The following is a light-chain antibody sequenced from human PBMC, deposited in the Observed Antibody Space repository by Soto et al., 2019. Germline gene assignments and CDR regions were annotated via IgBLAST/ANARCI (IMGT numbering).Light chain of an antibody. J-gene: IGKJ1*01. CDR1: RTAGRNY. CDR2: SAS. Sequence: EVVLTQSPGTLSLSPGERATLSCRASRTAGRNYLAWYHQKPGQAPRLLIHSASTRAPGIPDRLIASGAGTTFTLTIIRLEHEDSFVVYCQQHYGCPPTFGPGTKVDIK. V-gene: IGKV3-20*01. CDR3: QHYGCPPT.